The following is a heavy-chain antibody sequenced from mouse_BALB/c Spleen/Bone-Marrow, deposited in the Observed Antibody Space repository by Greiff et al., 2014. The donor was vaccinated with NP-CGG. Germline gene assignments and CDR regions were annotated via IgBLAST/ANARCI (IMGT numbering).Heavy chain of an antibody. CDR3: AKANRYGYAMDY. J-gene: IGHJ4*01. V-gene: IGHV2-3*01. CDR1: GVSLSSYG. CDR2: IWGDGST. D-gene: IGHD1-1*01. Sequence: QGQLKPSGPGLVAPSQSLSITFPFSGVSLSSYGVSWVRPPPWEGLGWLGVIWGDGSTNYHSALISRLSISKDNSKSQVFLKLNSLQTDDTATYYCAKANRYGYAMDYWGQGTSVTVSS.